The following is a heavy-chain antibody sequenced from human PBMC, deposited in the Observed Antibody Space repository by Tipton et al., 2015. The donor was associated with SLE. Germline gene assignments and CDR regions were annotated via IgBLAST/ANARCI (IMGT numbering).Heavy chain of an antibody. CDR2: IWYDGSNK. J-gene: IGHJ4*02. D-gene: IGHD3-16*01. V-gene: IGHV3-33*01. Sequence: SLRLSCAASGFTFSTSAMHWVRQAPGKGLEWAAVIWYDGSNKFYADSVKGRFTISRDNSKNTLYLQMNRLRVEDTAVYYCAGGTGAYFDHWGQGTLVTVSS. CDR1: GFTFSTSA. CDR3: AGGTGAYFDH.